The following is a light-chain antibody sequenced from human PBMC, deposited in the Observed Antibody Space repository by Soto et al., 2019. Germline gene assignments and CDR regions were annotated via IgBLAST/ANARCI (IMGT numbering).Light chain of an antibody. CDR1: QSISSW. J-gene: IGKJ5*01. V-gene: IGKV1-5*01. CDR2: DAS. Sequence: DIQMTQSPCSLSASVGDRVTITCRASQSISSWLAWYPQKPGKAPKLLIYDASTLESGVPSRFSGSGSGTDFTLTISSLEPEDFAVYYCQQRSTPINFGQGTRLEIK. CDR3: QQRSTPIN.